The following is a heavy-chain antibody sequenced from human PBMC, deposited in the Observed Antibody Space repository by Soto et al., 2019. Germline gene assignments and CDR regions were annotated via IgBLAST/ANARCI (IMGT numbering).Heavy chain of an antibody. CDR2: INAGNGNT. Sequence: QVQLVQSGAEVEKPGASVKVSCKASGYTFTNYAVHGVRQAPGQRSEGMGWINAGNGNTRFSQNLQGRVTITRDTSARTVYMELSSLRSEDTAVYYCARGHLAVVPVASWFYYMDVWGKGTTVTVSS. D-gene: IGHD2-2*01. CDR3: ARGHLAVVPVASWFYYMDV. V-gene: IGHV1-3*01. CDR1: GYTFTNYA. J-gene: IGHJ6*03.